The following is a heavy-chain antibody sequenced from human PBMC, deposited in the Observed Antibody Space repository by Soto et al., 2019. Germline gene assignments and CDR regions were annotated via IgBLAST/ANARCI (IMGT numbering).Heavy chain of an antibody. V-gene: IGHV2-5*02. J-gene: IGHJ5*02. CDR1: GFSLATPGVA. CDR2: IYWDDDE. Sequence: QVTLKESGPTLVKPTQTLTLTCNFSGFSLATPGVAVGWLRQTPGKALEWLGHIYWDDDERYSPSLQNRLSITKDTSKNQVVLTMTNMKPLDTGTYYCAHFSCMINWFDPWGQGTLVTVSS. D-gene: IGHD3-16*01. CDR3: AHFSCMINWFDP.